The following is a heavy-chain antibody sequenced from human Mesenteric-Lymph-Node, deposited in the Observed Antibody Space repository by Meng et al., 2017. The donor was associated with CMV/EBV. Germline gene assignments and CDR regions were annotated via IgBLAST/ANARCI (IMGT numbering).Heavy chain of an antibody. CDR1: NYSFASYG. V-gene: IGHV1-18*01. CDR3: ARDIVRGVIMAFDY. CDR2: ISAYNGHT. D-gene: IGHD3-10*01. J-gene: IGHJ4*02. Sequence: KAYNYSFASYGINWVRQAPGQGLEWMAWISAYNGHTNYAQNLQGRLTLTTDTSTTTAYMELRSLRSDDTAVYYCARDIVRGVIMAFDYWGQGTLVTVSS.